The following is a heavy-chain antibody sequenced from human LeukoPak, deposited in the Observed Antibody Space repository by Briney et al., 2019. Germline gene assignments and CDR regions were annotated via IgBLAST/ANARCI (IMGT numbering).Heavy chain of an antibody. V-gene: IGHV4-34*01. J-gene: IGHJ5*02. D-gene: IGHD3-10*01. CDR3: ARAPLLVTMVRGVTKSDWFDP. Sequence: SETLSLTCAVYGGSFSGYHWSWIRLPPGKGLEWIGEINHSGSTNYNPSLKSRVTISVDTSKNQFSLKLSSVTAADTAVYYCARAPLLVTMVRGVTKSDWFDPWGQGTLVTVSS. CDR1: GGSFSGYH. CDR2: INHSGST.